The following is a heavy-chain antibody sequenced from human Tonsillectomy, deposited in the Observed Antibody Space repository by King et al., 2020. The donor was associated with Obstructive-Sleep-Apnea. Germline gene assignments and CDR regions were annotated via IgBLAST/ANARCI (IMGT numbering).Heavy chain of an antibody. CDR1: VGSISSSSYY. D-gene: IGHD3-10*01. J-gene: IGHJ4*02. CDR3: ATPPGGSTSYYFDY. V-gene: IGHV4-39*07. Sequence: QLQESGPGLVKPSETLSLTCTVSVGSISSSSYYWGWIRQPPGKGLEWIGSIYYSGSTYYNPSLKSRVTISLDTSKNQFSLKLTSLTAADTAVYYCATPPGGSTSYYFDYWGQGTLVTVSS. CDR2: IYYSGST.